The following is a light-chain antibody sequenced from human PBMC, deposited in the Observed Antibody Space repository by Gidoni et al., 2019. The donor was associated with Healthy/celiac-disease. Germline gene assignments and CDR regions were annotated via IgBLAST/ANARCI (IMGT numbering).Light chain of an antibody. J-gene: IGLJ2*01. CDR3: QVWDSSSDHPGVV. CDR2: DDS. V-gene: IGLV3-21*02. Sequence: SYVLTPPPSVSVAPGQTARITCGGNNIGSKSVHWYQQKPGQAPVLVVYDDSDRPSGLPERFSGSNSGNTATLTISRVEAGDEADYYCQVWDSSSDHPGVVFGGGTKLTVL. CDR1: NIGSKS.